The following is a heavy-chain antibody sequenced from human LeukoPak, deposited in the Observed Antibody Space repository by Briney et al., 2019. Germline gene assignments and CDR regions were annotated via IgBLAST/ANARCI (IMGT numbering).Heavy chain of an antibody. CDR2: IETSGST. Sequence: PSETLSLTCTVSGASISSGGYFWRWIRQPAGKGEEWIGRIETSGSTNYNPSLKSPVTISVDTSKNQFSLKLRSVTAADTAVYYCARALCINGICEWFDPWGQGTLVTVSS. J-gene: IGHJ5*02. CDR3: ARALCINGICEWFDP. V-gene: IGHV4-61*02. D-gene: IGHD2-8*01. CDR1: GASISSGGYF.